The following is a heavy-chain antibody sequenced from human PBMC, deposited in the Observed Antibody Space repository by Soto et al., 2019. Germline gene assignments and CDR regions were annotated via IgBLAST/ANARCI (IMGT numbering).Heavy chain of an antibody. J-gene: IGHJ4*02. D-gene: IGHD1-7*01. CDR2: ITKTGGSV. V-gene: IGHV3-48*01. Sequence: PAGTLTLSCAASGFAFTYYTMKLVRPAPGKGLEWVSYITKTGGSVYYADSVKGRFTISRDNAKNSLYLQMNSLRVDDTALYYCARDWNYSFDFWGRGTLVTVSS. CDR3: ARDWNYSFDF. CDR1: GFAFTYYT.